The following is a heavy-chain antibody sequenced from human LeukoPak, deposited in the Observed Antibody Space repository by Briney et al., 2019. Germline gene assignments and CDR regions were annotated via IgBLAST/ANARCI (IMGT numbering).Heavy chain of an antibody. J-gene: IGHJ4*02. CDR1: GYTFTSYA. D-gene: IGHD1-26*01. CDR3: ARDVVGATGGFDY. V-gene: IGHV1-69*13. CDR2: IIPIFGTA. Sequence: SVKVSCKASGYTFTSYAISWVRQAPGQGLEWMGGIIPIFGTANYAQKFQGRVTITADESTSTAYMELSSLRSEDTAVYYCARDVVGATGGFDYWGQGTLVTVSS.